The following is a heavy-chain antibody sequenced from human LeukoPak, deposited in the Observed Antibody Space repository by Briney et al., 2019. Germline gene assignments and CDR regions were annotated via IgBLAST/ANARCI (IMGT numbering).Heavy chain of an antibody. D-gene: IGHD3-10*01. CDR1: GFTVSSNY. V-gene: IGHV4-59*02. CDR3: ARRYGSGSSGTFDY. J-gene: IGHJ4*02. Sequence: PGGSLRLSCAASGFTVSSNYMSWVRQPPGKGLEWIAYIYYSGSTNYNPSLKSRVTISVDTSKNQFSLKLSSVTAADTAVYYCARRYGSGSSGTFDYWGQGTLVTVSS. CDR2: IYYSGST.